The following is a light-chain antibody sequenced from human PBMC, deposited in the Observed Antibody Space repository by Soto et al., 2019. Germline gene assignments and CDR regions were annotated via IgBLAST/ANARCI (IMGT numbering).Light chain of an antibody. Sequence: QSVLTQSPSVSETPGQKITISCSGSRSNIGVNAVYWDQQGPGSAHRLVIHSNDQRAFGVPYRFSGSRSGTTASLAVSGLRSEDEADYYCVAWDDSRAGYVFGTGTKLTVL. CDR1: RSNIGVNA. CDR2: SND. J-gene: IGLJ1*01. V-gene: IGLV1-47*02. CDR3: VAWDDSRAGYV.